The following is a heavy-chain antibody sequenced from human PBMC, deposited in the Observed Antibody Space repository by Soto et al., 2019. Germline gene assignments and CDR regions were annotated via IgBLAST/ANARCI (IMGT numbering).Heavy chain of an antibody. CDR1: GFTFSSYA. CDR3: AKALNSYSSGWYVY. V-gene: IGHV3-23*01. CDR2: ISGSGGST. Sequence: LRLSCAASGFTFSSYAMSWVRQAPGKGLEWVSAISGSGGSTYYADSVKGRFTISRDNSKNTLYLQMNSLRAGDTAVYYCAKALNSYSSGWYVYWGQGTLVTVSS. J-gene: IGHJ4*02. D-gene: IGHD6-19*01.